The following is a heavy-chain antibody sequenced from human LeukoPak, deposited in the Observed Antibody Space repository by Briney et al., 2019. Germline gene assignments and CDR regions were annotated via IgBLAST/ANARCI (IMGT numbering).Heavy chain of an antibody. CDR2: ISYGGST. D-gene: IGHD4-23*01. J-gene: IGHJ5*02. Sequence: SETLSLTCTVSGGSISSYYWSWIRQPAGKGLEWIGSISYGGSTHYNPSLKSRVTMSVDTSKNQFSLKLRSVTATDTAVYHCATSPGADYGGDHWFDPWGQGTLVTVSS. V-gene: IGHV4-59*04. CDR1: GGSISSYY. CDR3: ATSPGADYGGDHWFDP.